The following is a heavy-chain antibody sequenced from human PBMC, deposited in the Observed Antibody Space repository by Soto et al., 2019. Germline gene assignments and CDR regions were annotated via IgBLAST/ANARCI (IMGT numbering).Heavy chain of an antibody. CDR1: GYIFTTYI. V-gene: IGHV1-18*01. CDR2: ISAYKGST. Sequence: GASVKVSCKPSGYIFTTYIISWVRQAPGQGLEWMGCISAYKGSTNYAQNFQGRVTITRDTSASTAYMELSSLRSEDTAVYYCARGGSLYWYFDLWGRGTLVTVSS. D-gene: IGHD1-26*01. J-gene: IGHJ2*01. CDR3: ARGGSLYWYFDL.